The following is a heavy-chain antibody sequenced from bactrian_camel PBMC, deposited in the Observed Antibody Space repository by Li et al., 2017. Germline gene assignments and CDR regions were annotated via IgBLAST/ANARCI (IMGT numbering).Heavy chain of an antibody. D-gene: IGHD2*01. J-gene: IGHJ4*01. CDR1: GFIHSSNC. V-gene: IGHV3S31*01. CDR2: IYVGGGST. CDR3: TKRGSWALEFDS. Sequence: VQLVESGGGLVQPGGSLRLSCAASGFIHSSNCMGWFRQAPGKEREGVASIYVGGGSTYYADSVKGRFTISRDNAKNTLYLQLNSLKPEDTAMYYCTKRGSWALEFDSWGRGTQVTVS.